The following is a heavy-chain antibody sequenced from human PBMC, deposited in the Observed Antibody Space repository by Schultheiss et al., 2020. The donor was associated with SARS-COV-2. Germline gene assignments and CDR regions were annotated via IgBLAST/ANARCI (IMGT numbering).Heavy chain of an antibody. CDR3: ARGTVNDFWSGYQPDYFDY. Sequence: GGSLRLSCAASGFTFSSYAMSWVRQAPGKGLEWVSAISGSGGSTYYADSLRGRFTISRDNAKNSLYLQMNSLRPDDTAVYYCARGTVNDFWSGYQPDYFDYWGQGTLVTVSS. V-gene: IGHV3-23*01. J-gene: IGHJ4*02. D-gene: IGHD3-3*01. CDR1: GFTFSSYA. CDR2: ISGSGGST.